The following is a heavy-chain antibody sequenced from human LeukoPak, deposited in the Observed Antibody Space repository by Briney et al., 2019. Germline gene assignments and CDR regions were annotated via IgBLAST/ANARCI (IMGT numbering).Heavy chain of an antibody. V-gene: IGHV3-30-3*01. CDR2: ISYDASNK. D-gene: IGHD6-19*01. J-gene: IGHJ4*02. CDR3: ARPYSSGWYGDFDY. CDR1: GFTFSSYA. Sequence: PGGSLRLSCAASGFTFSSYAMHWVRQAPGKGLEWVAVISYDASNKYYADSVKGRFTISRDNSKNTLYLQMNSLRAEDTAVYYCARPYSSGWYGDFDYWGQGTLVTVSS.